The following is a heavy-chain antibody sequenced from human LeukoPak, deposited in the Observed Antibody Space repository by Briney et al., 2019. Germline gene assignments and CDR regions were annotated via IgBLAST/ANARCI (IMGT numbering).Heavy chain of an antibody. Sequence: PGGSLRLSCAASGFTFSNAWMSWVRQAPGKGLEWVGRIKSKTDGATTDYAAPVKGRFTISRDDSKNTLYLQMNSLKTEDTAMYYCSTDRHTANDYWGQGTLVTVSS. CDR2: IKSKTDGATT. CDR1: GFTFSNAW. J-gene: IGHJ4*02. CDR3: STDRHTANDY. D-gene: IGHD5-18*01. V-gene: IGHV3-15*01.